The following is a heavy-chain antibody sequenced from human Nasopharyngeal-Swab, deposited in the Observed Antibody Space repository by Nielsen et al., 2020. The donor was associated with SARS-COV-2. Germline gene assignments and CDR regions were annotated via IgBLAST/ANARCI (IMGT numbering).Heavy chain of an antibody. CDR2: INPYNGNT. CDR1: GYTFTNYA. V-gene: IGHV1-18*01. J-gene: IGHJ4*02. D-gene: IGHD3-22*01. Sequence: ASVKVSCKAFGYTFTNYAISWVRQAPGQGLEWMDWINPYNGNTNYAQNLLGRVTMTTDTSTSTTYMELTSLRSDDTAVYYCARVDSLSYYYDSSGYFDYWGQGTLVTVSS. CDR3: ARVDSLSYYYDSSGYFDY.